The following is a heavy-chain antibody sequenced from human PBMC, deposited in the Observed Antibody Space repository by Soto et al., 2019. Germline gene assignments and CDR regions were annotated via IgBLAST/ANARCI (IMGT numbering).Heavy chain of an antibody. CDR2: ISGSDGKT. D-gene: IGHD3-3*01. CDR1: GFSFGSYA. CDR3: ARWSYLDY. V-gene: IGHV3-23*01. J-gene: IGHJ4*02. Sequence: LLGGSLRLSCAASGFSFGSYALSWVRQAPGKGLEWVSTISGSDGKTFYADSVKGRFSISRDTSQSTLYLQMNSLRADDTAMYYCARWSYLDYWGQGTRVTVSS.